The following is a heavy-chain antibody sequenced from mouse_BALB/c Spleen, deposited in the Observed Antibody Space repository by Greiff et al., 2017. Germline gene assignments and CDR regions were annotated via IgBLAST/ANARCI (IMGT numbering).Heavy chain of an antibody. Sequence: EVQLQQSGAELVKPGASVKLSCTASGFNIKDTYMHWVKQRPEQGLEWIGRIDPANGNTKYDPKFQGKATITADTSTNTAYLQRSSLTSEDTVVYYCARMGLPDYAMDYWGQGTSVTVSS. CDR2: IDPANGNT. CDR3: ARMGLPDYAMDY. V-gene: IGHV14-3*02. D-gene: IGHD6-2*01. CDR1: GFNIKDTY. J-gene: IGHJ4*01.